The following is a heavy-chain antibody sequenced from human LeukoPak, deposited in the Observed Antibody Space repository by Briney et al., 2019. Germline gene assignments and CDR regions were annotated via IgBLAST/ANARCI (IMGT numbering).Heavy chain of an antibody. CDR2: IYSTGST. D-gene: IGHD6-19*01. Sequence: PSETLSLTCSVSGSSISNYYWSWIRQSPGKGLEWIGYIYSTGSTDYNPSLKSRVTISVETSKNQFSLRLSSVTAADTAVYFCARYGGLARPFDYWGQGTLVPVSS. CDR3: ARYGGLARPFDY. V-gene: IGHV4-59*08. J-gene: IGHJ4*02. CDR1: GSSISNYY.